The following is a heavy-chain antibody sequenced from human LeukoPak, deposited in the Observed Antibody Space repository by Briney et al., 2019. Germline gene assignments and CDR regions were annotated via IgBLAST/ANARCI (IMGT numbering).Heavy chain of an antibody. CDR3: ARRGGSDGWGDFDY. D-gene: IGHD5-24*01. J-gene: IGHJ4*02. V-gene: IGHV3-23*01. CDR2: ISGSGGST. Sequence: PGGSLRLSCAASGFTFSSYAMSWVRQAPGKGLEWVSAISGSGGSTYYADSVKGRFTISRDNSKNTLYLQMDSLRAEDTAVYFCARRGGSDGWGDFDYWGQGTLVTVSS. CDR1: GFTFSSYA.